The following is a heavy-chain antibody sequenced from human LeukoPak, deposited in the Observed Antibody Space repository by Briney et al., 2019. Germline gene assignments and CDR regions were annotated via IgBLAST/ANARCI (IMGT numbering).Heavy chain of an antibody. Sequence: SMTPASADRGFIFSDYYMTWVRQTPGKGLEWLSYISDSGSTINSADSVKGRLTISRDNAKKSLFLQMNSLRAEDTAVYYCAIYYDSSGSIDHWGQGTLVTVSS. D-gene: IGHD3-22*01. J-gene: IGHJ4*02. V-gene: IGHV3-11*01. CDR2: ISDSGSTI. CDR3: AIYYDSSGSIDH. CDR1: GFIFSDYY.